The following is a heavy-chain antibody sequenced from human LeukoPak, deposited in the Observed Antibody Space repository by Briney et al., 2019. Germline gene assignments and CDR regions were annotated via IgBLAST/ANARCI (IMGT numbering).Heavy chain of an antibody. D-gene: IGHD4-17*01. J-gene: IGHJ2*01. CDR2: ISGSGGRT. CDR3: AKVAPLGDGDYWYFDL. V-gene: IGHV3-23*01. CDR1: GFIFSSYA. Sequence: GGSLRLSCAASGFIFSSYAMSWVRQAPGKGLEWVSAISGSGGRTYYADSVKGRFTISRDNSKNTLYMNSLRAEDTAVYYCAKVAPLGDGDYWYFDLWGRRTLVTVSS.